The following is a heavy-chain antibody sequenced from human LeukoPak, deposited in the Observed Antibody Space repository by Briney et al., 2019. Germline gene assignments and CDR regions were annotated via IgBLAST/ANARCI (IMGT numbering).Heavy chain of an antibody. CDR1: GYTFTSYG. CDR3: ARDTTTYCSSTSCYTDNWFDP. J-gene: IGHJ5*02. Sequence: ASVTVSCKASGYTFTSYGISWVRQAPGQGLEWMGWISAYNGNTNYAQKLQGRVTMTTDTSTSKAYMELRSLRSDDTAVYYCARDTTTYCSSTSCYTDNWFDPWGQGTLVTVSS. CDR2: ISAYNGNT. D-gene: IGHD2-2*02. V-gene: IGHV1-18*01.